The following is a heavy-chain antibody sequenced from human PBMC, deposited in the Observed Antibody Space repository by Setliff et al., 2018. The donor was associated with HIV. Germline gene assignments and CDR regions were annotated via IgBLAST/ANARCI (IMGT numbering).Heavy chain of an antibody. D-gene: IGHD2-2*03. Sequence: GGSLRLSCAVSGFTFSTYAMSWVRQAPGKGLEWVSAITAGGGSTYYADSVKGRFTISRDNSKNTLYLQMNSLRVEDTAVYYCAKVDNGHCLSNSCRDFDYWGQGTLVTVS. V-gene: IGHV3-23*01. CDR3: AKVDNGHCLSNSCRDFDY. J-gene: IGHJ4*02. CDR1: GFTFSTYA. CDR2: ITAGGGST.